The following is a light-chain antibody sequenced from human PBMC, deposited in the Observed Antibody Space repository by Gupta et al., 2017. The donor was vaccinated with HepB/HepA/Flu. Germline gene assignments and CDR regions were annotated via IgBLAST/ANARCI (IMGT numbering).Light chain of an antibody. Sequence: SPGQSITISCTGTRSDVGNYNYVSWYQQHPGKAPKLMIYDVSDRPSGVSNRFSGSKAGNTASLTISGLQAEDEADYFCSSFTTSSAWVFGGGTKLTVL. CDR1: RSDVGNYNY. CDR2: DVS. J-gene: IGLJ3*02. V-gene: IGLV2-14*04. CDR3: SSFTTSSAWV.